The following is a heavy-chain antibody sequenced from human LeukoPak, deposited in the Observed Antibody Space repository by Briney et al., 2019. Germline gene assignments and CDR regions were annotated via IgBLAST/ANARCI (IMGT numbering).Heavy chain of an antibody. V-gene: IGHV3-23*01. CDR2: ISGSGGGT. CDR3: ARSGGPYYDILTGYYIGGLLDY. CDR1: GFTFSSYA. Sequence: QPGGSLRLSCAASGFTFSSYAMSWVRQAPGKGLEWVSAISGSGGGTYYADSVKGRFTISRDNSKNTLYLQMNSLRAEDTAVYYCARSGGPYYDILTGYYIGGLLDYWGQGTLVTVSS. J-gene: IGHJ4*02. D-gene: IGHD3-9*01.